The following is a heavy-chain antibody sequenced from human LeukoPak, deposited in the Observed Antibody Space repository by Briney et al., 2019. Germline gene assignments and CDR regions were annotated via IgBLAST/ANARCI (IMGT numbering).Heavy chain of an antibody. Sequence: SETLSLTCAVYGGSFSGYYWSWIRQPPGKGLEWIGEINHSGSTNCNPSLKSRVTISVDTSKNQFSLKLSSVTAADTAVYYCARLRFLEWLFKPHGWFDPWGQGTLVTVSS. V-gene: IGHV4-34*01. D-gene: IGHD3-3*01. CDR1: GGSFSGYY. CDR2: INHSGST. J-gene: IGHJ5*02. CDR3: ARLRFLEWLFKPHGWFDP.